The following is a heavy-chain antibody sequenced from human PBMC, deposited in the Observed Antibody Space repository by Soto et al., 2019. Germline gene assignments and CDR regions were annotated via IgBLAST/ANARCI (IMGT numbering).Heavy chain of an antibody. CDR2: ISSSSSYI. V-gene: IGHV3-21*01. J-gene: IGHJ6*02. CDR1: GFTFSSYS. CDR3: ATGEKQLVRRHAAATYYYYGMDV. D-gene: IGHD6-13*01. Sequence: GGSLRLSCAASGFTFSSYSMNWVRQAPGKGLEWVSSISSSSSYIYYADSVKGRFTISRDNAKNSLYLHLNSLRAEDTAVYYCATGEKQLVRRHAAATYYYYGMDVWGQWTTATVSS.